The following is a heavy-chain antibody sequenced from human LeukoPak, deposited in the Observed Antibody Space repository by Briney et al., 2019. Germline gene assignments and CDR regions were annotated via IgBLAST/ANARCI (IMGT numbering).Heavy chain of an antibody. J-gene: IGHJ4*02. Sequence: GGSLRLSCAASGFIFSSYWMCWVRQAPGKGLEWVANIKKDGSEKYYADSVKGRFTISRDNAKNSLHLQMNSLRVEDTAVYYCARDMAYGDYAHDYWGQGTLVTVSS. D-gene: IGHD4-17*01. CDR2: IKKDGSEK. V-gene: IGHV3-7*01. CDR3: ARDMAYGDYAHDY. CDR1: GFIFSSYW.